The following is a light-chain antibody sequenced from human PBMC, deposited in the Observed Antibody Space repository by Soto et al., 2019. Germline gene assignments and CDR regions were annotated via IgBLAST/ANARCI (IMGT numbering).Light chain of an antibody. CDR3: QSYDSSLSGFYV. Sequence: QSVLTQPPSVSGAPGQRVTMSCTGSSSNIGAGYDVHWYQQLPGTAPKLLIYGNSNRPSEVPDRFSGSKSGTSASLAITGLQAEDEADYYCQSYDSSLSGFYVFGTGTKVTVL. J-gene: IGLJ1*01. V-gene: IGLV1-40*01. CDR2: GNS. CDR1: SSNIGAGYD.